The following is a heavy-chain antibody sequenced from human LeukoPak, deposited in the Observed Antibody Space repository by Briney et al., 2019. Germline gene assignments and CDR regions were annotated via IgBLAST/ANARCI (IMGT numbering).Heavy chain of an antibody. Sequence: ASVKVSYKASGGTFSSYAISWVRQAPGQGLEWMGGIIPIFGTANYAQKFQGRVTITADESTSTAYMELSSLRSEGTAVYYCARDSPSPYYSDIWGQGTMVTVSS. CDR3: ARDSPSPYYSDI. CDR2: IIPIFGTA. D-gene: IGHD3-10*01. J-gene: IGHJ3*02. CDR1: GGTFSSYA. V-gene: IGHV1-69*13.